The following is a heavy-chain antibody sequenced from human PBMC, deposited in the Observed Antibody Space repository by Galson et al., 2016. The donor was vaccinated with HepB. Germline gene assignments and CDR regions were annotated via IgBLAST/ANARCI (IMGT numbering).Heavy chain of an antibody. CDR3: AKWDSGTRRYFLDS. V-gene: IGHV3-30*19. Sequence: SLRLSCAASGFLFSHFGMHWVRQAPGKGLEWLALIGYDGTNPYYADSVKGRFTISRDNTKNTLYLQMDSLTRDDTAVYYCAKWDSGTRRYFLDSWGQGTLVTVSS. J-gene: IGHJ4*02. CDR2: IGYDGTNP. D-gene: IGHD1-26*01. CDR1: GFLFSHFG.